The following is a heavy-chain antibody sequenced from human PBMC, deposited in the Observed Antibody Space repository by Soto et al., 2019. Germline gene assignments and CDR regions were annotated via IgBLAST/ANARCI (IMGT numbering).Heavy chain of an antibody. D-gene: IGHD3-22*01. CDR1: GGSISSGGYY. V-gene: IGHV4-31*03. Sequence: QVQLQESGPGLVKPSQTLSLTCTVSGGSISSGGYYWSWIRQHPGKGLGWIGYIYYSGSTYYNPSLKSRVTMSVDTSKSQFSLKLSSVTAADTAVYYCARGEYDSSGYSPLPFDYWGQGTLVTVSS. J-gene: IGHJ4*02. CDR2: IYYSGST. CDR3: ARGEYDSSGYSPLPFDY.